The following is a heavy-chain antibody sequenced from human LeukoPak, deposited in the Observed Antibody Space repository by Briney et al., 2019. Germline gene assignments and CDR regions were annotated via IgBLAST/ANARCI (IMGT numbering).Heavy chain of an antibody. D-gene: IGHD1-26*01. V-gene: IGHV4-59*01. CDR2: IYYSGST. CDR3: ATYSGSYEMGSYYFDY. J-gene: IGHJ4*02. CDR1: GGSISSYY. Sequence: SETLSLTCTVSGGSISSYYWSWLRQPPGKGLEWIGYIYYSGSTNYNPSLKSRVTISVDTSKNQISLKLSSVTAADTAVYYCATYSGSYEMGSYYFDYWGQGTLVTVSS.